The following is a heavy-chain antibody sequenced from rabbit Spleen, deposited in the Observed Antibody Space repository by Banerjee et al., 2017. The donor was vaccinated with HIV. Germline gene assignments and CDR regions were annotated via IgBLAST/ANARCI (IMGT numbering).Heavy chain of an antibody. V-gene: IGHV1S7*01. CDR1: GIDFTNYY. CDR2: IYAAKGST. CDR3: ARAIVPWLGLTRLDL. Sequence: QSLEESGGGLVQPGGSLTLSCKASGIDFTNYYINWVRQAPGKGLEWIGIIYAAKGSTDYASWVNGRFTISSDNAQSTVDLKMTSLTAADTATYFCARAIVPWLGLTRLDLWGQGTLVTVS. D-gene: IGHD4-1*01. J-gene: IGHJ3*01.